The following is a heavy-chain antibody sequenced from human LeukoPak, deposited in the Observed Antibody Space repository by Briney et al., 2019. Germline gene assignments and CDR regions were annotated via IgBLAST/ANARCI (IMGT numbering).Heavy chain of an antibody. CDR1: DGSISSGGYY. D-gene: IGHD5-24*01. Sequence: KPSQTLSLTCTVSDGSISSGGYYWSWIRQHPGKGLEWIGYIYNSGSTYYNPSLKSRVTISVDTSKNQFSLKLSSVTAADTAVYYCARVRGRWLQFFDLWGRGTLVTVSS. V-gene: IGHV4-31*02. CDR3: ARVRGRWLQFFDL. CDR2: IYNSGST. J-gene: IGHJ2*01.